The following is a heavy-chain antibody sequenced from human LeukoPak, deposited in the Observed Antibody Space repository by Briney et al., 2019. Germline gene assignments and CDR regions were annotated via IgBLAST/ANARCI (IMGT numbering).Heavy chain of an antibody. CDR1: GGSFSGYY. J-gene: IGHJ4*02. V-gene: IGHV4-34*01. CDR3: ARGRSSTSDFDY. Sequence: SETLSLTCAVYGGSFSGYYWSWIRQPPGKGLEWTGEINHSGSTNYNPSLKSRVTISVDTSKNQFSLKLSSVTAADTAVYYCARGRSSTSDFDYWGQGTLVTVSS. CDR2: INHSGST. D-gene: IGHD2-2*01.